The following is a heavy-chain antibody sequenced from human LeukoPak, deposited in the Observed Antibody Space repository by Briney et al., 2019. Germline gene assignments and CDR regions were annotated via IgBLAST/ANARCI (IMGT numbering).Heavy chain of an antibody. CDR2: INHSGST. V-gene: IGHV4-34*01. Sequence: SETLSLTCAVYGGSFSGYYWSWIRQPPGKGLEWIGEINHSGSTNYNPSLKSRVTISVDTSKNQFSLKLSSVTAADTAVYYCARGATPILYYYYYMDVWGKGTTVTVSS. J-gene: IGHJ6*03. CDR1: GGSFSGYY. D-gene: IGHD5-24*01. CDR3: ARGATPILYYYYYMDV.